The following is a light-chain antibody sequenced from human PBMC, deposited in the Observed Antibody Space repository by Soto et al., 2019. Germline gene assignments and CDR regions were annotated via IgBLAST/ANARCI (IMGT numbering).Light chain of an antibody. CDR2: GAS. Sequence: EIVMTQSPATLSVSPGERATLSCRASQGVNSNLAWYQQKPGQAPRLLIFGASTRATGIPARFSGSGSGIEFTLTISSLQSEDFAVYYCQQRNSWPPTFTFGQGTRLEIK. V-gene: IGKV3D-15*01. CDR3: QQRNSWPPTFT. CDR1: QGVNSN. J-gene: IGKJ5*01.